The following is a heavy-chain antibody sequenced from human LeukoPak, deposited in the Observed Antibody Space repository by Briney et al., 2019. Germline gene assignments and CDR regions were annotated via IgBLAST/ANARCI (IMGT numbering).Heavy chain of an antibody. CDR1: GDSVSSNSAA. J-gene: IGHJ6*02. CDR2: TYYRSKWYN. Sequence: SQTLSLTFAISGDSVSSNSAAWNWIRQSPSRGLEWLGRTYYRSKWYNDYAVSVKSRITINPDTSKNQFSLQLNSVTPEDTAVYYCARGRSMVGYCSGGDCQPDYYYYGMDVWGQGTTVTVSS. CDR3: ARGRSMVGYCSGGDCQPDYYYYGMDV. D-gene: IGHD2-15*01. V-gene: IGHV6-1*01.